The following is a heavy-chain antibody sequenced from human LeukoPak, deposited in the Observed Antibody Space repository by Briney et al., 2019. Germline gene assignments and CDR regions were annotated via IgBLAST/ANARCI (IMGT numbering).Heavy chain of an antibody. CDR3: ARDFYDYGGKGDDAFDI. CDR1: GYTFTGYY. D-gene: IGHD4-23*01. CDR2: INPNSGVT. V-gene: IGHV1-2*02. Sequence: GASVKVSCKASGYTFTGYYMHWVRQAPGQGLEWMGWINPNSGVTNYAQKFQDRVSLTRDTSISTGYMELSRLRSDDTALYYCARDFYDYGGKGDDAFDIWGQGTMVTVSS. J-gene: IGHJ3*02.